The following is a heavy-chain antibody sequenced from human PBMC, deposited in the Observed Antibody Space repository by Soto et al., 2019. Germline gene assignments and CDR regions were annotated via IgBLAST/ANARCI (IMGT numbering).Heavy chain of an antibody. V-gene: IGHV4-61*01. Sequence: SETLSLTCTVSGGSVSSGSYYWSWIRQPPGKGLEWIGYIYYSGSTNYNPSLKSRVTISVDTSKNQFSLKLSSVTAADTAVYYCARTVAGTQVLFDYWGQGPLVTVSS. J-gene: IGHJ4*02. D-gene: IGHD6-19*01. CDR3: ARTVAGTQVLFDY. CDR1: GGSVSSGSYY. CDR2: IYYSGST.